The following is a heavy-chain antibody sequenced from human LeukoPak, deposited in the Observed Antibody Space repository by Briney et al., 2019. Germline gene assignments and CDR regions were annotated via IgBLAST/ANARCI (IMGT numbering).Heavy chain of an antibody. CDR2: IYKIVTT. V-gene: IGHV4-59*02. J-gene: IGHJ4*02. Sequence: SETLSLTCTVFGDSVTGYYLNWVRQPPGKGLEWIRHIYKIVTTNYNPSLKSRLTISADTSKNQFSLKLRSVTAADTAVYYCVIGVGWQPDYWGQGALVTVSS. D-gene: IGHD2-15*01. CDR1: GDSVTGYY. CDR3: VIGVGWQPDY.